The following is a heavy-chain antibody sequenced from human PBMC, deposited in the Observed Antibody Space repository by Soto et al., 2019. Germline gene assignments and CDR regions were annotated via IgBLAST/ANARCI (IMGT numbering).Heavy chain of an antibody. Sequence: QVQLVQSGAEVKKPGSSVKVSCKASGGTFSSYAISWVRQAPGQGLEWMGGIIPIFGTANYAQKFQGRVTVPADKSTSTAYLGRSSLRSGDPAVYYCAVLGTVVRGGGDYWGQGTLVTVSS. D-gene: IGHD3-10*01. CDR2: IIPIFGTA. V-gene: IGHV1-69*06. CDR3: AVLGTVVRGGGDY. CDR1: GGTFSSYA. J-gene: IGHJ4*02.